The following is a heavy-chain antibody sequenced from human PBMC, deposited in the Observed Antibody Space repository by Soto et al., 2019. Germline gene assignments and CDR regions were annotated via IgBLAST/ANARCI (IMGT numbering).Heavy chain of an antibody. V-gene: IGHV1-69*08. CDR2: IIPLHNTS. CDR1: GGAFTNYS. J-gene: IGHJ6*02. Sequence: SVKVSCKVSGGAFTNYSLNWVRHAPGQGLEWLGGIIPLHNTSNYSLKFVGRSSVTADISTSTVYMFLSGLTSDDTATYYCASWSSWNPLVYLGMDVWVQGTTVAVSS. D-gene: IGHD1-20*01. CDR3: ASWSSWNPLVYLGMDV.